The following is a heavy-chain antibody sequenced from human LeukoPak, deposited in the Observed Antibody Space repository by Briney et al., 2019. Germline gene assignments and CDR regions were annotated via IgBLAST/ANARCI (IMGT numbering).Heavy chain of an antibody. CDR3: ARAGYGDSDFDY. CDR1: SGSFSDYY. J-gene: IGHJ4*02. D-gene: IGHD4-17*01. Sequence: SETLSLTCAVSSGSFSDYYWSWIRQPPGKGLEWIGEVKHSGSTSYTPSLKSRVTISVDTSKNQFSLKLTSVTAADTAVYYCARAGYGDSDFDYWGQGTLVTVSS. V-gene: IGHV4-34*01. CDR2: VKHSGST.